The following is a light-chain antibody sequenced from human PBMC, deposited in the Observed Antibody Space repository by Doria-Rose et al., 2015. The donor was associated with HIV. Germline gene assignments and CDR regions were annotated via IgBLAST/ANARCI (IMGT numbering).Light chain of an antibody. V-gene: IGKV4-1*01. CDR2: CAS. J-gene: IGKJ3*01. CDR1: QSLLYTSKNY. CDR3: QQYYDTPT. Sequence: TQSPESLGMSLGERATLNCKSNQSLLYTSKNYLAWYQQKPGQPPKLSIYCASTRQSGVPARFSGSGSGTDFTLTISSLEAEDVAVYYCQQYYDTPTFGPGTTVDIK.